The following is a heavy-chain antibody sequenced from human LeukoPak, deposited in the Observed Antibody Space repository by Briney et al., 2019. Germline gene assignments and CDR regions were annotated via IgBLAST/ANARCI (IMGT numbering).Heavy chain of an antibody. CDR2: IKQDGSEN. CDR3: ARDIAGALVRGVIVF. D-gene: IGHD3-10*01. Sequence: SGGPLRLSCVGSGFTFSTYWMSWVRQAPGKGLEWVANIKQDGSENSYVDSVKGRFTISRDNAKNSLYLQMNSLRAEDTAVYYCARDIAGALVRGVIVFWGQGTLVTVSS. CDR1: GFTFSTYW. J-gene: IGHJ4*02. V-gene: IGHV3-7*05.